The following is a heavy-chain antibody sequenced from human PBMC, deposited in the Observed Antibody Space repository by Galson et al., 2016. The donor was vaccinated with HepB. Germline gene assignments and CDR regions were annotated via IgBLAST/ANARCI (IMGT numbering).Heavy chain of an antibody. CDR3: ARDGPTYQDAFHT. J-gene: IGHJ3*02. Sequence: SVKVSCKASGGTFTWVRQAPGQGLEWMGGIVPTIYGTPSYAQKFQGRVTIIADESTSTAYMERSSLRSDDTAVYYCARDGPTYQDAFHTWGQGTMVTVSS. V-gene: IGHV1-69*13. CDR2: IVPTIYGTP. CDR1: GGTFT.